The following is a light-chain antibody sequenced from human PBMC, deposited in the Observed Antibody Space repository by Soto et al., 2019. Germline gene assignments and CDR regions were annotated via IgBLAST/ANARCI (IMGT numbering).Light chain of an antibody. V-gene: IGLV2-14*01. CDR1: SSDVGGYNF. Sequence: QSVLTQPASVSGSPGQSITLPCTGTSSDVGGYNFVSWYQQNPGKAPKLMIYDVSNRPSGVSNRFSGSKSGNTASLTISGLQAEDEADYYCSSYTARSTPWVFGTGTKVTVL. J-gene: IGLJ1*01. CDR3: SSYTARSTPWV. CDR2: DVS.